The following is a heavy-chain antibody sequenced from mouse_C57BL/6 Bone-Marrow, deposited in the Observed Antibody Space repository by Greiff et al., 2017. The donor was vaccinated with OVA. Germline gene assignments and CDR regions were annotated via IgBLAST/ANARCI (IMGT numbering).Heavy chain of an antibody. D-gene: IGHD4-1*01. CDR3: ARTGFFDY. V-gene: IGHV5-16*01. J-gene: IGHJ2*01. Sequence: EVMLVESEGGLVQPGSSMKLSCTASGFTFSDYYMAWVRQVPEKGLEWVANINYDGSSTYYLDSLKSRFIISRDNAKNILYLQMSSLKSEDTATYYGARTGFFDYWGQGTTLTVSS. CDR2: INYDGSST. CDR1: GFTFSDYY.